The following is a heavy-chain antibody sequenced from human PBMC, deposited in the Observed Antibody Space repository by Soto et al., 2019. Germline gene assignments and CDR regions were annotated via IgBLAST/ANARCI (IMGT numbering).Heavy chain of an antibody. CDR1: ELTFSTSW. CDR2: INTDGSDV. CDR3: ARGNIAVAVRGLFDY. Sequence: EVQLVESGGGLVQPGGSLRLSCIASELTFSTSWMHWVRQAPGKGPVWISRINTDGSDVTYADSVKGRFAVSRDNAKNTLSLQVSSLRVEDTAVYFCARGNIAVAVRGLFDYWGQGTLVTVSS. V-gene: IGHV3-74*03. D-gene: IGHD6-19*01. J-gene: IGHJ4*02.